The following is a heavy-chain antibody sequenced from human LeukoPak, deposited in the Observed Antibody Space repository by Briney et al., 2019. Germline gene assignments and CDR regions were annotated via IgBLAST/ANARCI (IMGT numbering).Heavy chain of an antibody. CDR3: ARASLRPRIVGATDY. Sequence: PGGSLRLSCAASGFTFSSYWMSWVRQAPGKGLEWVANIKQDGSEKYYVDSVKGRFTISRDNAKNSLYLQMNSLRAEDTAVYYCARASLRPRIVGATDYWGQGTLVTVSS. V-gene: IGHV3-7*05. CDR2: IKQDGSEK. CDR1: GFTFSSYW. D-gene: IGHD1-26*01. J-gene: IGHJ4*02.